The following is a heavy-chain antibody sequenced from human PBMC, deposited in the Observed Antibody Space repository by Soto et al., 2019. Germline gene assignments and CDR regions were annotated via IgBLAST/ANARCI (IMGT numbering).Heavy chain of an antibody. CDR1: GGSINNGDYY. CDR3: AKNAFCVKCCCYNIYRYGL. D-gene: IGHD2-15*01. J-gene: IGHJ4*02. V-gene: IGHV4-30-4*08. CDR2: IYYSGST. Sequence: SETLSLTCTVSGGSINNGDYYWSWIRQPPEKGLEWIGYIYYSGSTYYNPSLKSRVTISVDTSINQFSLNLNSVTAADTAVYYCAKNAFCVKCCCYNIYRYGLWSQGFLVTGSS.